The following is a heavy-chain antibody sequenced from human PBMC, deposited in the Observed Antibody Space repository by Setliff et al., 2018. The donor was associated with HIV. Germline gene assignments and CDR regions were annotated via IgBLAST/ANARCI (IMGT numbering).Heavy chain of an antibody. J-gene: IGHJ3*02. V-gene: IGHV3-48*03. CDR3: ARDLAWFGESQNDAFDI. D-gene: IGHD3-10*01. Sequence: PSETLSLSCAASGFTFSSYEMNWVRQAPGKGLEWVSYISSSGSTIYYADSVKGRFTISRDNAKNSLYLQMNSLRAEDTAVYYCARDLAWFGESQNDAFDIWGQGTMVTVSS. CDR1: GFTFSSYE. CDR2: ISSSGSTI.